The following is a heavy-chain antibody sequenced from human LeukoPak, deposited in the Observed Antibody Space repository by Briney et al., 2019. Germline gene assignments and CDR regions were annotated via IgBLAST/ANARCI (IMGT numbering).Heavy chain of an antibody. J-gene: IGHJ5*02. Sequence: SETLSLTCAVYGGSFSGYYWSWIRQPPGKGLEWIGEINHSGSTNYNPPPKSRVTTSVDTSKNQFCLKLSSVAAAATAVYYCARGRGVYITMVRGVLRFEPWGQARHVSDSS. CDR2: INHSGST. V-gene: IGHV4-34*01. CDR3: ARGRGVYITMVRGVLRFEP. CDR1: GGSFSGYY. D-gene: IGHD3-10*01.